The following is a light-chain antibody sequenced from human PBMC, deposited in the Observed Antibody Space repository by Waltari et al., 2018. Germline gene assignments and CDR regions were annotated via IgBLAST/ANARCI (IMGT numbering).Light chain of an antibody. Sequence: DIVMTQTPLSSPVTLGQPAAISCRSSQSLMHSDGNTQLGWLQQRPGQPPRRLIYKVSNRFSGVPDRFSGSGAGADFTLRISRVEPEDVGLYYCVQTTQFPHTFGQGTQLEIK. J-gene: IGKJ2*01. CDR2: KVS. V-gene: IGKV2-24*01. CDR1: QSLMHSDGNTQ. CDR3: VQTTQFPHT.